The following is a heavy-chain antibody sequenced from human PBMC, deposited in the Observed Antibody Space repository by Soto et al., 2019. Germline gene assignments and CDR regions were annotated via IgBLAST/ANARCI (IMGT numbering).Heavy chain of an antibody. V-gene: IGHV1-18*01. Sequence: ASVKVSCKASGGPFSSYAISWVRQARGQGLEWMGWMSAYNGNTNYAQKLQGRVTMTTDTSTSTAYMELRSLRSDDTAVYYCARDWHRDTAMVTGYWGQGTLVTVSS. J-gene: IGHJ4*02. CDR3: ARDWHRDTAMVTGY. D-gene: IGHD5-18*01. CDR1: GGPFSSYA. CDR2: MSAYNGNT.